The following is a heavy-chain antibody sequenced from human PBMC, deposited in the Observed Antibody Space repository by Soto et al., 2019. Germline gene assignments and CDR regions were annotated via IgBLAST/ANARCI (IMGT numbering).Heavy chain of an antibody. V-gene: IGHV4-59*01. D-gene: IGHD2-15*01. CDR2: IYYSGST. Sequence: SETLSLTCTVSGGSINSYYWSWIRQPPGKGLEWIGYIYYSGSTNYNPSLKSRVSTSVDTPKNQLSLKLSSVTAADTAVYHCTRVAKRCREISCNGWFPPWGQEPQVTVPS. J-gene: IGHJ5*02. CDR3: TRVAKRCREISCNGWFPP. CDR1: GGSINSYY.